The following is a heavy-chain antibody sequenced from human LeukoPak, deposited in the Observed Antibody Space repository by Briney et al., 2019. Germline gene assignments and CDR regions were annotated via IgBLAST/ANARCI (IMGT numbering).Heavy chain of an antibody. D-gene: IGHD3-10*01. CDR1: GGSISSYY. J-gene: IGHJ4*02. V-gene: IGHV4-59*01. Sequence: SETLSLTCTVSGGSISSYYWSWIRQPPGKGLEWIGYIYYSVSTNYNPSLKSRVTISVDTSKNQFSLKLSSVTAADTAVYYCARVRVRGVIDYWGQGTLVTVSS. CDR3: ARVRVRGVIDY. CDR2: IYYSVST.